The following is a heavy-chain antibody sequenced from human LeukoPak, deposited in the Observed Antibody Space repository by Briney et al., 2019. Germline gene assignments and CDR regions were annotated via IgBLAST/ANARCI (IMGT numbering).Heavy chain of an antibody. J-gene: IGHJ4*02. D-gene: IGHD2-2*01. CDR3: ARAPRGVVVPAATANFDY. Sequence: ASVKVSCKAPGYTFSSYYMHWVRQAPGQGLEWMGIISPRGYSTTYTQKFQGRVTMTSDTSTSTAYMELRSLRSDDTAVYYCARAPRGVVVPAATANFDYWGQGTLVTVSS. CDR2: ISPRGYST. CDR1: GYTFSSYY. V-gene: IGHV1-46*01.